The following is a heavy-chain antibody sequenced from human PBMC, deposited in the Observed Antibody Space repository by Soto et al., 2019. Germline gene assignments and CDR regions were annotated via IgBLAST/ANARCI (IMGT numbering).Heavy chain of an antibody. CDR3: IPYFGVAGRPLPSY. Sequence: EVQLVESGGDLVKPGGSLRLSCAASGFIFNDYCMNWVRQAPGKGLEWVGRIKSKTDGGATDYAAPVKVRVTITTDDSENTVYLQMTSLKTDDTAVYYCIPYFGVAGRPLPSYWGQGTLVTVSS. J-gene: IGHJ4*02. V-gene: IGHV3-15*07. D-gene: IGHD6-6*01. CDR1: GFIFNDYC. CDR2: IKSKTDGGAT.